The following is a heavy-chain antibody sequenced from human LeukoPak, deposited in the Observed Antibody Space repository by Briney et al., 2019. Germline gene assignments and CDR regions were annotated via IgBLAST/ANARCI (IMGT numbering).Heavy chain of an antibody. D-gene: IGHD6-19*01. CDR2: IYYSGST. CDR1: GGSISSYY. CDR3: ARDSYSGWSRSGMDV. Sequence: SETLSLTCTVSGGSISSYYWSWIRQPAGKGLEWIGRIYYSGSTNYNPSLKSRVTISVDTSKNQFSLKLSSVTAADTAVYYCARDSYSGWSRSGMDVWGQGTTVTVSS. J-gene: IGHJ6*02. V-gene: IGHV4-4*07.